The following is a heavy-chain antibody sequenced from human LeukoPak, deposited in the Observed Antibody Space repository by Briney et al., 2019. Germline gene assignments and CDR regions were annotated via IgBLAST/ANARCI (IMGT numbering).Heavy chain of an antibody. CDR1: GGSISSSSYY. D-gene: IGHD6-19*01. CDR2: IYYSGST. J-gene: IGHJ4*02. V-gene: IGHV4-39*07. CDR3: VRGDYSSGWHLDY. Sequence: SETLSLTCTVSGGSISSSSYYWGWIRQPPGRGLEWIGSIYYSGSTYYNPSLKSRVTISVDTSKNQFSLNLSSVTAADTAVFYCVRGDYSSGWHLDYWGQGTLVTVSS.